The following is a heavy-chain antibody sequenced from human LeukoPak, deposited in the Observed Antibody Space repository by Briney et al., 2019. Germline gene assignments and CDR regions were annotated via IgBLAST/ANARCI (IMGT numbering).Heavy chain of an antibody. V-gene: IGHV3-23*01. J-gene: IGHJ4*02. Sequence: PSGGSLRLSCAASGFTFGSDWMHWVRQAPGKGLEWVSAISGSGGSTYYADSVKGRFTISRDNSKNTLYLQMNSLRAEDTAVYYCAKDHSSGWYVKPAGGYWGQGTLVTVSS. CDR2: ISGSGGST. CDR1: GFTFGSDW. CDR3: AKDHSSGWYVKPAGGY. D-gene: IGHD6-19*01.